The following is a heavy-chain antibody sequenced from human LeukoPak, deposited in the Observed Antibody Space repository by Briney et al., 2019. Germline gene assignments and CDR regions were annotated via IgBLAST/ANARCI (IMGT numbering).Heavy chain of an antibody. D-gene: IGHD3-10*01. V-gene: IGHV3-23*01. J-gene: IGHJ4*02. Sequence: PGAPLRLSCAASGFTFSSYAMSWVRQAPGKGLEWVSAISGSGGSTYYADSVKGRFTISRDNSKNTLYLRMNSLRAEDTAVYYCAKEGARTSGYFDYWGQGTLVTVSS. CDR3: AKEGARTSGYFDY. CDR2: ISGSGGST. CDR1: GFTFSSYA.